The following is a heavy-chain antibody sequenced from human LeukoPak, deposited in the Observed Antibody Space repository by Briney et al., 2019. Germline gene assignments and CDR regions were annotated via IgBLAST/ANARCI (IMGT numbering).Heavy chain of an antibody. Sequence: ASVKVSRKASGYTFTGYYMHWVRQAPGQGLEWMGWINPNSGGTTYAQNFQGRVTMTRDTSISTAYMELSSLRSEDTAVYYCARGTQAPMVHVDHVDAFDIWGQGTMVTVSS. CDR3: ARGTQAPMVHVDHVDAFDI. V-gene: IGHV1-2*02. CDR1: GYTFTGYY. CDR2: INPNSGGT. J-gene: IGHJ3*02. D-gene: IGHD5-12*01.